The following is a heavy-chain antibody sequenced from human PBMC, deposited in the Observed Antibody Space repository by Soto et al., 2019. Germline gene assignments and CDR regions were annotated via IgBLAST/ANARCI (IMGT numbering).Heavy chain of an antibody. Sequence: SDTLSLTCTVSGGAISSSNYYWGWIRQPPGKELELIGSIYYSGSTYYKPSLKSRVTISVDTSKNQFSLKLSSVNAAHTSVYYCARLQESYDYVWGSYRYTGVPYWGQETLVTFSS. D-gene: IGHD3-16*02. CDR2: IYYSGST. V-gene: IGHV4-39*01. CDR1: GGAISSSNYY. CDR3: ARLQESYDYVWGSYRYTGVPY. J-gene: IGHJ4*02.